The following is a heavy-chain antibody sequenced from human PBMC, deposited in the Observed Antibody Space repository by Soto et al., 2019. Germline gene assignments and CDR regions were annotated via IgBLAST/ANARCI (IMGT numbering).Heavy chain of an antibody. CDR3: ARGNVVAIDY. V-gene: IGHV4-30-4*08. J-gene: IGHJ4*02. CDR1: GDSISRGAYY. D-gene: IGHD2-21*01. CDR2: ISNSGST. Sequence: SETLSLTCTVSGDSISRGAYYWTWIRQHPVKGLEWIGYISNSGSTYYNPSLKSRVTISVDRSKNQFSLKLSSVTAADTAVYYCARGNVVAIDYWGQGTLVTVSS.